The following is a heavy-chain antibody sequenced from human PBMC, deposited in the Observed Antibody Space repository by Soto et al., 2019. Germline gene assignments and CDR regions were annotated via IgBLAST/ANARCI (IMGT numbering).Heavy chain of an antibody. D-gene: IGHD2-15*01. CDR1: GGTFSSYA. CDR3: ARERGPVVVVAATLISGFGFDP. Sequence: ASVKVSCKASGGTFSSYAISWVRQAPGQGLEWMGGIIPIFGTANYAQKFQGRVTITADESTSTAYMELSSLRSEDTAVYYCARERGPVVVVAATLISGFGFDPWGQGTLVTVSS. CDR2: IIPIFGTA. J-gene: IGHJ5*02. V-gene: IGHV1-69*13.